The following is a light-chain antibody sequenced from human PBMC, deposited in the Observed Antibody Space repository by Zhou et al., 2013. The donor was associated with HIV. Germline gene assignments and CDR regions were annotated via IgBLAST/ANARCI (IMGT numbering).Light chain of an antibody. CDR3: QQSYTTPRT. Sequence: DIQMTQSPSSLSASVGDRVTITCRASQSIATYLNWYQQKPGKAPKLLIYAASSLQSGFPSRFSGSGSGTEFTLTISSLQPEDFATYFCQQSYTTPRTFGGGRRWTS. J-gene: IGKJ4*01. CDR1: QSIATY. CDR2: AAS. V-gene: IGKV1-39*01.